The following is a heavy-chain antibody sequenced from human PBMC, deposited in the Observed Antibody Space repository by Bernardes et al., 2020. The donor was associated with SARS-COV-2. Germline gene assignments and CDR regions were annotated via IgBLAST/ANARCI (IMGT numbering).Heavy chain of an antibody. J-gene: IGHJ4*02. V-gene: IGHV3-64D*06. Sequence: SLLLSFSSSFFTFSYYAMHWVRQAPGKGLEYVSGISSNGESTYYADSVKGRFTISRDNTKNTLYLQMTSLRTEDTAVYHCVKDVLMGATFDSWGQGTLVTVSS. CDR2: ISSNGEST. CDR1: FFTFSYYA. CDR3: VKDVLMGATFDS. D-gene: IGHD1-26*01.